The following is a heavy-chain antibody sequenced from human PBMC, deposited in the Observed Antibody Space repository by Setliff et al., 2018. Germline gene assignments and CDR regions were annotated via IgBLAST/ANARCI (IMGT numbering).Heavy chain of an antibody. J-gene: IGHJ3*02. CDR2: IRGRTDNYAT. CDR1: GFSFSGSA. CDR3: TFARDGYDVFDI. Sequence: PGGSLRLSCAASGFSFSGSAVYWVRQASVKGLEWISRIRGRTDNYATAYAASVRGRFTISRDDSKNTAYLQMNSLKTEDTAVYYCTFARDGYDVFDIWGQGTMVTVSS. V-gene: IGHV3-73*01. D-gene: IGHD5-18*01.